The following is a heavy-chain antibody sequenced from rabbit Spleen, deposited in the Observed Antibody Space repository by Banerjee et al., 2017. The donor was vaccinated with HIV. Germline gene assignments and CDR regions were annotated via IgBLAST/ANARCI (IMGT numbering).Heavy chain of an antibody. V-gene: IGHV1S45*01. Sequence: QEHLKESGGGLVQPEGSLTLTCKASGLDFSSSYWMCWVRQAPGKGLEWIGCINSGSGRTYYASWAKGRFTISKTSSTPVTLQMTSLAVADTATYFCVRSNSGNDRPDLWGPGTLVTVS. D-gene: IGHD1-1*01. CDR3: VRSNSGNDRPDL. J-gene: IGHJ4*01. CDR2: INSGSGRT. CDR1: GLDFSSSYW.